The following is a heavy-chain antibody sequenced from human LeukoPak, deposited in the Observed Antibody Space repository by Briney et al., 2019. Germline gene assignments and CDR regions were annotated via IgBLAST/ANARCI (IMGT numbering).Heavy chain of an antibody. D-gene: IGHD3-22*01. V-gene: IGHV3-48*04. CDR1: GFTFSSYS. CDR2: ITFSSSII. CDR3: ARDHHRRHYDSQARDTFDI. J-gene: IGHJ3*02. Sequence: GGSLRLSCAASGFTFSSYSMNWVRQAPGKGLEWVSYITFSSSIIYYADSVKGRFTISRDNAKNSLYLQMNRLRAEDTAVYYCARDHHRRHYDSQARDTFDIWGQGTMVTVSS.